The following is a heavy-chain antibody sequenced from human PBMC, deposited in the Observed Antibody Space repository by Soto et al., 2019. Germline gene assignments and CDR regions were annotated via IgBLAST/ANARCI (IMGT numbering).Heavy chain of an antibody. CDR3: ATPMRTIFGVVRYGMDV. CDR1: GYTLTELS. CDR2: FDPEDGET. V-gene: IGHV1-24*01. Sequence: VASVKVSCKVSGYTLTELSMHWVRQAPGKGLEWMGGFDPEDGETIYAQKSQGRVTMTEDTSTDTAYMELSSLRSEDTAVYYCATPMRTIFGVVRYGMDVWGQGTTVTVSS. J-gene: IGHJ6*02. D-gene: IGHD3-3*01.